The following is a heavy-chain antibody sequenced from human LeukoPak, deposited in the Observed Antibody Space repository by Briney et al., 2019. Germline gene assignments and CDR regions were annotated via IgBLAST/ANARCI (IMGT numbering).Heavy chain of an antibody. Sequence: GGSLRLSCAASGFTFDDHGMSWVRQAPGKGLEWVSGINWNGGSTGYADSVKGRFTISRDNAKNSLYLQMNSLRAEDTALYYCARDRSMTHFDYWGQGTLVTVSS. CDR3: ARDRSMTHFDY. J-gene: IGHJ4*02. CDR2: INWNGGST. CDR1: GFTFDDHG. V-gene: IGHV3-20*04.